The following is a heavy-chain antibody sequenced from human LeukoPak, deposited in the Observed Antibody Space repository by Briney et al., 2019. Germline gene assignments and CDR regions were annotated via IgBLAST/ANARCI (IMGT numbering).Heavy chain of an antibody. CDR1: GYTFSTYD. CDR2: INPKSGNT. D-gene: IGHD3-10*01. V-gene: IGHV1-8*01. CDR3: ARVKYGSGRKGYYYYFMDV. J-gene: IGHJ6*03. Sequence: ASVKVSCKASGYTFSTYDINWVRQAAGQGLQWMGWINPKSGNTYYAEDFQGRVTMSRNTSTNTAYMELSSLRSEGTAVYFCARVKYGSGRKGYYYYFMDVWGKGTTVTVSS.